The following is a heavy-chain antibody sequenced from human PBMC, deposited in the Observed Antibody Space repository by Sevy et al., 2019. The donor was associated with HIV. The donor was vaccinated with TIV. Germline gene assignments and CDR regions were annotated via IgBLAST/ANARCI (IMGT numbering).Heavy chain of an antibody. CDR3: ASDRYYDTCGYFDY. J-gene: IGHJ4*02. CDR1: GGTFSSYA. CDR2: IIPIFGTA. Sequence: ASVKVSCKASGGTFSSYAISWVRQAPGQGLEWMGRIIPIFGTANYAQKFQGRVTITADESTSTAYMELSSLRSEDTAVYYCASDRYYDTCGYFDYWGQGTLVTVS. V-gene: IGHV1-69*13. D-gene: IGHD3-22*01.